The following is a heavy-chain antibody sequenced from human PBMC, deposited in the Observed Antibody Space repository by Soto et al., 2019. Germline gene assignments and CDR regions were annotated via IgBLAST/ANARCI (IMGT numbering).Heavy chain of an antibody. V-gene: IGHV3-74*01. Sequence: EVQLVESGGNVLQPGGSLRLSCAASGFISSSYWMHWVRQAPGKGLVWVSRINRDGSRTDYADSVKGRFAVSRDNAKNTVLLQMNSLRADDAAVYYCARGVNGYYYVDYWGQGTLVTVSS. CDR1: GFISSSYW. J-gene: IGHJ4*02. CDR2: INRDGSRT. D-gene: IGHD2-8*01. CDR3: ARGVNGYYYVDY.